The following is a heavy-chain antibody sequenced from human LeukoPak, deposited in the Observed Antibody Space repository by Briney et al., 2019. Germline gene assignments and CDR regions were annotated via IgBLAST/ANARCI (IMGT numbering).Heavy chain of an antibody. Sequence: SVKVSCKASGGTFSSYAISWVRQAPGQGLEWMGGIIPIFGTANYAQKFQGRVTITADEFTSTAYMELSSLRSEDTAVYYCARDLRSGYYGPFNWFDPWGQGTLVTVSS. D-gene: IGHD3-3*01. V-gene: IGHV1-69*01. CDR1: GGTFSSYA. CDR2: IIPIFGTA. CDR3: ARDLRSGYYGPFNWFDP. J-gene: IGHJ5*02.